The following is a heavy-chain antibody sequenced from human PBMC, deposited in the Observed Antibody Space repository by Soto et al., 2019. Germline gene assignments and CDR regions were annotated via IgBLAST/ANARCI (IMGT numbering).Heavy chain of an antibody. CDR2: VSSYNGTT. CDR1: GSSFTSYG. V-gene: IGHV1-18*04. J-gene: IGHJ4*02. D-gene: IGHD6-13*01. CDR3: ATDGHTSACNGDY. Sequence: QIQLVQSGAEVKKPGASVKVSCKASGSSFTSYGISWVRPAPGQGLEWMGWVSSYNGTTNYAQKLRGRVTMTTATSMSAAYLGLRSLRSDDTAVYYCATDGHTSACNGDYWGQGTLVTVS.